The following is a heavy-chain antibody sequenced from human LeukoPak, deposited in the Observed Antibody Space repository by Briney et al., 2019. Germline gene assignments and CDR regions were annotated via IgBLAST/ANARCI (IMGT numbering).Heavy chain of an antibody. J-gene: IGHJ4*02. CDR1: GFTFSSYS. CDR3: ARYRGGGYDY. CDR2: ISSSSSYI. V-gene: IGHV3-21*01. Sequence: GGSLRLPCAASGFTFSSYSMNWVRQAPGKGLEWVSSISSSSSYIYYADSVKGRFTISRDNAKNSLYLQMNSLRAEDTAVYYCARYRGGGYDYWGQGTLVTLSS. D-gene: IGHD1-26*01.